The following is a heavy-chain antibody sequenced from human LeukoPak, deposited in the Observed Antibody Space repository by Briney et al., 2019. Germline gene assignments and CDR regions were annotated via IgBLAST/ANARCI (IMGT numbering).Heavy chain of an antibody. CDR2: INPNSGGT. CDR3: ARVAYYYYYGMDV. CDR1: GYTFTGYY. J-gene: IGHJ6*02. V-gene: IGHV1-2*02. Sequence: ASVKVSCKASGYTFTGYYMHWVRQAPGQGLEWMGWINPNSGGTNYAQKFQGRVTMTRDTSISTAYMELSSLRSEDTAVYYCARVAYYYYYGMDVWGQGTTVTVSS.